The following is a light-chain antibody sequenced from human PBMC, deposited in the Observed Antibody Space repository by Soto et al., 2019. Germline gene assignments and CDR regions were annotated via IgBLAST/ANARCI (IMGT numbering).Light chain of an antibody. J-gene: IGLJ2*01. Sequence: QSVLTQPPSASGTPGQRVTISCSGSSSNIGSNYVYWYQQLPGTAPKLLIYGNNHRPSGVPDRLSGSKSGTSASLAISGLRSEDEADYYCAAWDDSLGGPVVFGGGTKLTVL. V-gene: IGLV1-47*01. CDR3: AAWDDSLGGPVV. CDR1: SSNIGSNY. CDR2: GNN.